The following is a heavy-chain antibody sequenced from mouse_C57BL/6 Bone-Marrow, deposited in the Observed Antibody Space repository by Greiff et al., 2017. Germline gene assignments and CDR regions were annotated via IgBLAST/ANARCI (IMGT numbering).Heavy chain of an antibody. J-gene: IGHJ2*01. CDR1: GYAFSSSW. CDR3: ARKFSYYYGRSWYYFDY. V-gene: IGHV1-82*01. D-gene: IGHD1-1*01. CDR2: IYPGDGDT. Sequence: QVQLQQSGPELVKPGASVKISCKASGYAFSSSWMNWVKQRPGKGLEWIGRIYPGDGDTNYNGKFKGKATLTADKSSSTAYMQLSSLTSEDSAVXFCARKFSYYYGRSWYYFDYWGQGTTLTVSS.